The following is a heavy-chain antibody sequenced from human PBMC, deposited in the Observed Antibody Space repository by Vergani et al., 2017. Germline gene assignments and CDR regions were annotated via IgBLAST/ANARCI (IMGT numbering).Heavy chain of an antibody. D-gene: IGHD3-3*01. CDR1: GFTFSSYE. J-gene: IGHJ6*02. V-gene: IGHV3-48*03. Sequence: EVQLVESGGGLVQPGGSLRLSCAASGFTFSSYEMNWVRQAPGKGLEWVSYISSSGSTIYYADSVKGRFTISRDNAKNSLYLQMNSLRAEDTAVYYCARGGRFLEWLLTYYYGMDVWGQGTTVTVSS. CDR2: ISSSGSTI. CDR3: ARGGRFLEWLLTYYYGMDV.